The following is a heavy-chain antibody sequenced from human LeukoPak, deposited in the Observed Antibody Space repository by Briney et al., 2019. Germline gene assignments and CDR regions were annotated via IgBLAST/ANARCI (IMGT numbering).Heavy chain of an antibody. CDR2: MNPNRGNT. CDR1: GYILTSYD. J-gene: IGHJ4*02. V-gene: IGHV1-8*01. Sequence: ASVKLSCKASGYILTSYDINWVRQPTGQGLEWMGWMNPNRGNTGYAQKFQGRVTMTRNTSISTAYMELSSLRSEDTAVYYCARVYYYDSSGYPLRFDYWGQGTLVTVSS. D-gene: IGHD3-22*01. CDR3: ARVYYYDSSGYPLRFDY.